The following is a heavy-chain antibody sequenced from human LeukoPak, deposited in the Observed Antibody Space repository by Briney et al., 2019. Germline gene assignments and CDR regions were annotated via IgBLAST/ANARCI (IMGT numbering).Heavy chain of an antibody. D-gene: IGHD1-20*01. CDR3: ARTGITGTSGGDY. Sequence: PSETLSLTCTVSGGSISSYYWSWIRQPPGKGLEWIGYIYYSGSTNYNPSLKSRVTISVDTSKNQFSLKLSSVTAADTAVYYCARTGITGTSGGDYWGQGTLVTVSS. CDR2: IYYSGST. CDR1: GGSISSYY. J-gene: IGHJ4*02. V-gene: IGHV4-59*12.